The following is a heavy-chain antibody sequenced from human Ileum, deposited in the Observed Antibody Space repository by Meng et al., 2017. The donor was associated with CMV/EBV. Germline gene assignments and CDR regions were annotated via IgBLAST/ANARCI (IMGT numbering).Heavy chain of an antibody. D-gene: IGHD6-13*01. Sequence: QGRRPGSGPGLVKPSDTLSLPWPVPRGSISSDYWSWIRQPAGKGLEWIGRIYTSGSTNYNPSLKSRVTMSVDPSKTQSSLKLSSVTAADTAVYYCARGPYSSSWSSFDYWGQGTLVTVSS. V-gene: IGHV4-4*07. CDR2: IYTSGST. J-gene: IGHJ4*02. CDR1: RGSISSDY. CDR3: ARGPYSSSWSSFDY.